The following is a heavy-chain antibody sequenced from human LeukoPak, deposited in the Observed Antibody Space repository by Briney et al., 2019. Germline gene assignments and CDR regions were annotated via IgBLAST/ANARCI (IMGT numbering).Heavy chain of an antibody. J-gene: IGHJ6*02. CDR2: ISSSSSYI. D-gene: IGHD2-15*01. V-gene: IGHV3-21*01. CDR1: GFTFSSYS. CDR3: ARGICSGGSCYLDYYYYYGMGV. Sequence: GGSLRLSCAASGFTFSSYSMNWVRQAPGKGLEWVSSISSSSSYIYYADSVKGRFTISRDSAKNSLYLQMNSLRAEDTAVYYCARGICSGGSCYLDYYYYYGMGVWGQGTTVTVSS.